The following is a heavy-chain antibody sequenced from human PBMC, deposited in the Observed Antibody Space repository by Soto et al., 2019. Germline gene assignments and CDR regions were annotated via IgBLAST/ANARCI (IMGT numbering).Heavy chain of an antibody. CDR2: ISAYNGKT. Sequence: ASVKVSCKASGYTFTSYGISWVRQAPGQGLEWMGWISAYNGKTNYAQKLQGRVTMTTDTSTSTAYMELWSLRSDDTAVYYCARDREVTYCGGDCYPPGYWGQGTLVTVSS. D-gene: IGHD2-21*02. J-gene: IGHJ4*02. CDR1: GYTFTSYG. V-gene: IGHV1-18*04. CDR3: ARDREVTYCGGDCYPPGY.